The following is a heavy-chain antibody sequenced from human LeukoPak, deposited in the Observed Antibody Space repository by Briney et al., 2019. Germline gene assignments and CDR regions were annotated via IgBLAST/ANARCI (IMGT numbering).Heavy chain of an antibody. V-gene: IGHV3-30*02. D-gene: IGHD1-1*01. Sequence: GGSLRLSCAASGFTFSSYGMHWVRQAPGKGLEWVAFIRSDGSNKYYADSVKGRFTISRDTSKNTLYLQLNSLRAEDTAVYLCAKGMTVHIPFDYWEQGTLVTVS. CDR2: IRSDGSNK. CDR1: GFTFSSYG. J-gene: IGHJ4*02. CDR3: AKGMTVHIPFDY.